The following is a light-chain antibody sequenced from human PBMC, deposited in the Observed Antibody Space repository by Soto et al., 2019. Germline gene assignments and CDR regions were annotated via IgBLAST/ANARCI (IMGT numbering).Light chain of an antibody. CDR1: QSISSC. CDR3: QQSYSTPWT. J-gene: IGKJ1*01. Sequence: DIQMTQSPSSLSASVGDRVTITCRASQSISSCLNWYQQKPVKAPKLLIYAASSLQGRVPSRFSGSGSGTDFTLTISSLQPEDFATYYCQQSYSTPWTFGQGTKVEIK. V-gene: IGKV1-39*01. CDR2: AAS.